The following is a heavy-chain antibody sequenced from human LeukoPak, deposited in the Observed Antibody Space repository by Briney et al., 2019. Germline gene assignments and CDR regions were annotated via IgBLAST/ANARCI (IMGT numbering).Heavy chain of an antibody. V-gene: IGHV1-2*02. CDR2: INPNSGGT. J-gene: IGHJ6*03. CDR3: ARSSGRSPNRDYMDV. CDR1: RYTFTGYY. Sequence: ASVKVSCKASRYTFTGYYMHWMRQAPGQGLEWMGWINPNSGGTNYAQKFQGRVTMTRDTSISTAYMELSSLRSEDTAVYYCARSSGRSPNRDYMDVWGKGTTVTISS. D-gene: IGHD1-14*01.